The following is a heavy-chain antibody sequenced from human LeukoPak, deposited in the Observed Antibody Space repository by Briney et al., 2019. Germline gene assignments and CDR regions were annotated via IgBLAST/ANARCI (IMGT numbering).Heavy chain of an antibody. J-gene: IGHJ4*02. CDR3: GKSGSRVWDYFEY. V-gene: IGHV3-23*01. CDR2: ISGDGGDT. D-gene: IGHD6-19*01. CDR1: GFTFSSYA. Sequence: PGGSLRLSCAASGFTFSSYAMNWVRQAPGKGLEWVSTISGDGGDTHYADSVRGRFTISRANSKNTLFMQMNSLRAEDTAVYYCGKSGSRVWDYFEYWGQGTLVTASS.